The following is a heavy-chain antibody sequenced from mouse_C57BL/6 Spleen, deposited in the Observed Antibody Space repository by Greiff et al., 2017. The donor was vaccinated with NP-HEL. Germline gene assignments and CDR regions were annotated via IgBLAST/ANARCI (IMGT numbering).Heavy chain of an antibody. Sequence: QVQLQQSGPELVKPGASVKISCKASGYAFSSSWMNWVKQRPGKGLEWIGRIYPGDGDTNYNGKFKGKATLTADKSSSTAYMQLSSRTSEDSAVDFCARGSGYVDYYAMDYWGQGTSVTVSS. CDR1: GYAFSSSW. CDR2: IYPGDGDT. CDR3: ARGSGYVDYYAMDY. V-gene: IGHV1-82*01. J-gene: IGHJ4*01. D-gene: IGHD3-2*02.